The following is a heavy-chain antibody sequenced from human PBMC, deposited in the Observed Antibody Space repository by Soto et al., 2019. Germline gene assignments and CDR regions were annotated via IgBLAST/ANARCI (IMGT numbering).Heavy chain of an antibody. CDR1: GGSFSGYY. J-gene: IGHJ4*02. Sequence: SETLSLTCAVYGGSFSGYYWSWIRQPPGKGLEWIGEINHSGSTNYNPSLKSRVTISVDTSKNQFSLKLSSVTAADTAVYYCARTLPNTVTTSYFAYWGQGTLVTVSS. CDR3: ARTLPNTVTTSYFAY. CDR2: INHSGST. D-gene: IGHD4-17*01. V-gene: IGHV4-34*01.